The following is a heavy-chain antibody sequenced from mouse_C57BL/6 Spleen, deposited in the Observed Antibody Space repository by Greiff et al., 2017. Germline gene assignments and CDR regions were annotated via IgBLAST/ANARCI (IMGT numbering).Heavy chain of an antibody. J-gene: IGHJ4*01. CDR2: IWSDGST. CDR1: GFSLTSYG. Sequence: QVQLQQSGPGLVAPSQSLSITCTVSGFSLTSYGVHWVRQPPGKGLEWLVVIWSDGSTTSNSALKSRLSISKDNSKSQVFLKMNSLQTDDTAMYYCARHWDDYDEGAMDYWGQGTSVTVSS. V-gene: IGHV2-6-1*01. D-gene: IGHD2-4*01. CDR3: ARHWDDYDEGAMDY.